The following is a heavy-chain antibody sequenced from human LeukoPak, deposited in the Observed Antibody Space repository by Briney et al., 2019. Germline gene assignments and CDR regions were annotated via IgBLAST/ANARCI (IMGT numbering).Heavy chain of an antibody. D-gene: IGHD3-10*01. CDR3: AKDSYYGPGNYYFYFDY. Sequence: GGSLRLSCAASGFTFASYAMSWVRQAPGKGLEWVSTITSSGGSTYYADSVKGRFTISRDNSKNTLYLQMNSLRAEDTAVYYCAKDSYYGPGNYYFYFDYWGQGTLVTVSS. CDR2: ITSSGGST. J-gene: IGHJ4*02. V-gene: IGHV3-23*01. CDR1: GFTFASYA.